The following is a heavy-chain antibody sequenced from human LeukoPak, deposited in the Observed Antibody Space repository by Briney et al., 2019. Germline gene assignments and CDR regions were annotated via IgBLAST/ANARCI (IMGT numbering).Heavy chain of an antibody. CDR3: ARALRGTVVFDL. CDR2: INSDVSDT. D-gene: IGHD4-17*01. J-gene: IGHJ2*01. Sequence: GGTLRLSCAASGFTFSSYGMSWVRQAPGKGLVWVSRINSDVSDTSYADSVKGRFTISRDNAKNTLYLQMNSLRAEDTAVYYCARALRGTVVFDLWGRGTLVTVSS. V-gene: IGHV3-74*01. CDR1: GFTFSSYG.